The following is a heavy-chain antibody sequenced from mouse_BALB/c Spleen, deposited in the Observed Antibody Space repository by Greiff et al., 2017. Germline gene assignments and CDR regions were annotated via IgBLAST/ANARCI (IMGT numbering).Heavy chain of an antibody. CDR2: INPSSGYT. CDR3: ARWGGTDYYAMDY. D-gene: IGHD4-1*01. Sequence: QVQLQQSAAELARPGASVKMSCKASGYTFTSYTMHWVKQRPGQGLEWIGYINPSSGYTEYNQKFKDKTTLTADKSSSTAYMQLSSLTSEDSAVYYCARWGGTDYYAMDYWGQGTSVTVSS. CDR1: GYTFTSYT. J-gene: IGHJ4*01. V-gene: IGHV1-4*02.